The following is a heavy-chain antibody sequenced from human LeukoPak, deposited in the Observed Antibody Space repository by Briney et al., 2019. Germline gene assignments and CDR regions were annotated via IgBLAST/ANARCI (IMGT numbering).Heavy chain of an antibody. D-gene: IGHD4/OR15-4a*01. Sequence: PGGSLRLSCTVSGFTVSSNSMSWVRQAPGKGLEWVSVIYSDNTHNSDSVKGRFTISRDNSKTTLYLQMNSLRAEDAAVYYCARRAGAYSHPYDYWGQGTLVTVSS. CDR3: ARRAGAYSHPYDY. CDR1: GFTVSSNS. CDR2: IYSDNT. V-gene: IGHV3-53*01. J-gene: IGHJ4*02.